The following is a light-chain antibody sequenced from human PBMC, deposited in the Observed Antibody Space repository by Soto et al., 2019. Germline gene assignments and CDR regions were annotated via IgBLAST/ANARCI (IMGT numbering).Light chain of an antibody. V-gene: IGLV2-14*01. J-gene: IGLJ1*01. CDR2: DVS. Sequence: QSVLTRAAYVSGSPGQSLSICYTGTSSDVGGYNYVSWYEQPPGNAPKLMCYDVSTRPSGVSNRFSGSKSGNTASLAISGLQAEDEADYYCSSYTSSSTYGFGTGTKVTVL. CDR3: SSYTSSSTYG. CDR1: SSDVGGYNY.